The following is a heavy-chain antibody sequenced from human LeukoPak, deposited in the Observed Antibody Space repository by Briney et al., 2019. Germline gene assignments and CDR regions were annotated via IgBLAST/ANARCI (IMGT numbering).Heavy chain of an antibody. CDR1: GFTFSSYG. Sequence: PGRSLRLSCAASGFTFSSYGMRWVRQAPGKGLEWVAVISNDGSNRYYADSVKGRFTISRDNSKNTLYLQMNSLRAEDTAVYYCAKHNSVLDYWGQGTLVTVSS. CDR3: AKHNSVLDY. D-gene: IGHD5-24*01. CDR2: ISNDGSNR. J-gene: IGHJ4*02. V-gene: IGHV3-30*18.